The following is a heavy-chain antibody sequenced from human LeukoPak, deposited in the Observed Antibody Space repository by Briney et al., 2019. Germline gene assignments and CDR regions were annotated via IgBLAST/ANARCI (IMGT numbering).Heavy chain of an antibody. CDR3: ASHSDLFRYCSGGSCYTDPFDI. J-gene: IGHJ3*02. D-gene: IGHD2-15*01. V-gene: IGHV1-69*05. Sequence: EASVTVSCKASGGTFSSYAISWVRQAPGQGIEWMGGIIPIFGTANYAQKFQGRVTITTDESTSTAYMELSSLRSEDTAMYYCASHSDLFRYCSGGSCYTDPFDIWGQGAMVTVSS. CDR1: GGTFSSYA. CDR2: IIPIFGTA.